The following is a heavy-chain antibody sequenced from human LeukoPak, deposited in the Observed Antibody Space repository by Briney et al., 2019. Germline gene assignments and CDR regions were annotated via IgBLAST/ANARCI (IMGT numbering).Heavy chain of an antibody. CDR1: GGSISSSSYY. D-gene: IGHD1-26*01. CDR2: IYYSGST. CDR3: ARPVGANGAEAFDI. J-gene: IGHJ3*02. V-gene: IGHV4-39*07. Sequence: SETLSLTCTVSGGSISSSSYYWGWIRQPPGKGLEWIGSIYYSGSTYYNPPLKSRVTISVDTSKNQFSLKLSSVTAADTAVYYCARPVGANGAEAFDIWGQGTMVTVSS.